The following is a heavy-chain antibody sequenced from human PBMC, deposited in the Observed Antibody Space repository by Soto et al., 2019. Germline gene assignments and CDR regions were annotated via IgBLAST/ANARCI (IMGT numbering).Heavy chain of an antibody. CDR2: IIPIFGTA. CDR3: ARAPNYGNYYFDY. Sequence: SVKVSCKASGYTFTSYAISWVRQAPGQGLEWMGGIIPIFGTANYAQKFQGRVTITADKSTSTAYMELSSLRSEDTAVYYCARAPNYGNYYFDYWGQGTLVTVSS. J-gene: IGHJ4*02. D-gene: IGHD1-7*01. CDR1: GYTFTSYA. V-gene: IGHV1-69*06.